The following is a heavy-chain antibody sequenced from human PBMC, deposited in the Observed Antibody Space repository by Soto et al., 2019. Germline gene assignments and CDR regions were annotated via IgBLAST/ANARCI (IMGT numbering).Heavy chain of an antibody. CDR3: AKALYSSSSPRYYYYGMDV. Sequence: GGSLRLSCAASGFTFDDYAMHWVRQAPGKGLEWVSLISWDGGSTYYADSVKGRFTISRDNSKNSLYLQMNSLRAEDTALYYCAKALYSSSSPRYYYYGMDVWGQGTTVTVSS. J-gene: IGHJ6*02. CDR1: GFTFDDYA. CDR2: ISWDGGST. D-gene: IGHD6-6*01. V-gene: IGHV3-43D*03.